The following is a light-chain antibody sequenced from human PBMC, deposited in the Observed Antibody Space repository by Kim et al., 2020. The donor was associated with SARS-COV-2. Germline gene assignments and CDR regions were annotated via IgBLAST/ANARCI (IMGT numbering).Light chain of an antibody. CDR3: NSRDSSGNNVV. CDR1: SLRSYY. Sequence: SSELTQDPAVSVALGQTVRITCQGDSLRSYYASWYQQKPGQAPVLVIYGKNNRPSGIPDRFSGSSSGNTASLTITGAQAEDEAEYYCNSRDSSGNNVVFG. V-gene: IGLV3-19*01. CDR2: GKN. J-gene: IGLJ2*01.